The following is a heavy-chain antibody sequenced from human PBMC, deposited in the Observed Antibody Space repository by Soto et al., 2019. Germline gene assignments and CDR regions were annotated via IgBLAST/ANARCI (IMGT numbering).Heavy chain of an antibody. D-gene: IGHD3-10*01. J-gene: IGHJ4*02. CDR2: INAGNGNT. V-gene: IGHV1-3*01. CDR1: GYTFTSYA. CDR3: AIPYGSGSLNYFDY. Sequence: GASVTVSCKASGYTFTSYAMHWVRQAPGQRLEWMGWINAGNGNTKYPQKFQGRVTITRDTSASTAYMELSSLRSEDTAVYYCAIPYGSGSLNYFDYWGQGTLVTVSS.